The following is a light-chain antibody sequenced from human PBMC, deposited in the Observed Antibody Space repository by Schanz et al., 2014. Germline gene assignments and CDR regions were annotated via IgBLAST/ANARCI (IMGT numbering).Light chain of an antibody. CDR1: QSVSTN. Sequence: IAVTQSPATLSVSPGESATLSCRASQSVSTNLAWYQQKPGQAPRLLIYGASTRATGIPARFSGSGSGTEFTLTISSLQPEDFAVYYCLQNNTWPFTFGQGTRLEIK. J-gene: IGKJ5*01. V-gene: IGKV3-15*01. CDR3: LQNNTWPFT. CDR2: GAS.